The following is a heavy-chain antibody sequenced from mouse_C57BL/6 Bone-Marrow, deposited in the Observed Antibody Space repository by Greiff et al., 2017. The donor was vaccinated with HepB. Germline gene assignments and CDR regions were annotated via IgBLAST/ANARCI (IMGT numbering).Heavy chain of an antibody. J-gene: IGHJ2*01. CDR3: ARRGGSSSFDY. Sequence: QVQLQQPGAELVKPGASVKLSCKASGYTFTSYWMHWVKQRPRQGLEWIGMIHPNSGSTNYNEKFKSKATLTVDKSSSTAYMQLSSLTSEDSAVYYCARRGGSSSFDYWGQGTTLTVSS. CDR2: IHPNSGST. CDR1: GYTFTSYW. V-gene: IGHV1-64*01. D-gene: IGHD1-1*01.